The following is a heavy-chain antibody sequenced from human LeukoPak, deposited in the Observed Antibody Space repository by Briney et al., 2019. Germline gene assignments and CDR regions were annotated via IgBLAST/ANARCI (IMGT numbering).Heavy chain of an antibody. CDR2: INSDGSST. CDR3: ARVVDTHFDY. CDR1: GFTFSTYW. J-gene: IGHJ4*02. V-gene: IGHV3-74*01. Sequence: HPGGSLRLSCVTSGFTFSTYWMHWVRQAPGKGLVWVSRINSDGSSTNYADSVKGRFTISRDNAKNTLYLQMNSLRAEDTAVYYCARVVDTHFDYWGQGTLVTVSS. D-gene: IGHD5-18*01.